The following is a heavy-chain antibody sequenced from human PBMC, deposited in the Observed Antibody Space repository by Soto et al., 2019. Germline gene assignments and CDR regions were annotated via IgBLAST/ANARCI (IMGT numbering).Heavy chain of an antibody. J-gene: IGHJ5*02. CDR3: AEWARYCSGADCRA. CDR1: GFPFSSRA. D-gene: IGHD2-15*01. V-gene: IGHV3-23*01. Sequence: EVQLLESGGGLVQPGGSLRLSCAASGFPFSSRAMSWVRQAPGKGLEWVSAISGSGTITYYADSVKGRFTISRDTSKNTLYLQLNSLRADDKDMYYCAEWARYCSGADCRAWGQGTLVTVS. CDR2: ISGSGTIT.